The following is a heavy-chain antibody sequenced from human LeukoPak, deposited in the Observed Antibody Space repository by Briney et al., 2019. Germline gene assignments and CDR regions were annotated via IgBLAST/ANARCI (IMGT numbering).Heavy chain of an antibody. CDR1: GFTFSSYG. D-gene: IGHD1-26*01. V-gene: IGHV3-30*02. CDR2: IRYNGSNK. CDR3: ARNSGTYSDYYYMDV. J-gene: IGHJ6*03. Sequence: GGSLRLSCAASGFTFSSYGMHWVRQAPGKGLEWVAFIRYNGSNKSYADSVKGPFTISRDNSKNTLYLQVDSLRAEDTAVYYCARNSGTYSDYYYMDVWGKGTTVTVSS.